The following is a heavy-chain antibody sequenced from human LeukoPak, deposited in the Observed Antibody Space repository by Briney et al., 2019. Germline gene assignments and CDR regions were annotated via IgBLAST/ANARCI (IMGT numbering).Heavy chain of an antibody. CDR3: ARDRIGGEEY. V-gene: IGHV3-23*01. J-gene: IGHJ4*02. D-gene: IGHD3-16*01. Sequence: GGSLRLSCAASGFTFSSYAMSWVRQAPGKGLEWVSAISGSGGSTYYADSVKGRFTISRDNSKNTLYLQMSSLRAEDTAVYFCARDRIGGEEYWGQGTLVTVSS. CDR2: ISGSGGST. CDR1: GFTFSSYA.